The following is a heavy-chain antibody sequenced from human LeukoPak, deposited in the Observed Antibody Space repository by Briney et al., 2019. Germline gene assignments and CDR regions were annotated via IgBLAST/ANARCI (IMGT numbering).Heavy chain of an antibody. Sequence: GESVKISCKGSGYSFTSYWIGWVRPMPGKGLEWMGIIYPGDSATRHSPSFQGQVTISADKSISTAYLQWSSLKASDTAMYYCARRAQSGAMVTLDYWGQGTLVTVSS. CDR3: ARRAQSGAMVTLDY. CDR2: IYPGDSAT. V-gene: IGHV5-51*01. CDR1: GYSFTSYW. D-gene: IGHD5-18*01. J-gene: IGHJ4*02.